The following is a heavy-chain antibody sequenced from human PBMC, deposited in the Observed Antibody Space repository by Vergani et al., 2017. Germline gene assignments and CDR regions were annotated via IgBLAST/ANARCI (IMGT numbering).Heavy chain of an antibody. CDR2: VYTSGAT. CDR3: ARDGGEYDKDALDV. Sequence: QVQLQESGPGLVKPSQTLSLTCTVSGGSFSTGGQSWTWLRQSAGKGLEWIGRVYTSGATNYNPSLRGRAIMSVDPSNKQFSLKLTSVTAADTAVYYCARDGGEYDKDALDVWGQGTKVTVTS. D-gene: IGHD2-21*01. J-gene: IGHJ3*01. CDR1: GGSFSTGGQS. V-gene: IGHV4-61*02.